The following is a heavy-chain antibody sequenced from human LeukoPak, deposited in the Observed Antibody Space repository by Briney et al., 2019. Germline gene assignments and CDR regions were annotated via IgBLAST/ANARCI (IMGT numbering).Heavy chain of an antibody. CDR1: GFTFSSHA. Sequence: GGSLRLSCAASGFTFSSHAMSWVRQAPGEGLEWVSVISGSGVGTYYADSVRGRFTISRDNSKNTLYLQMNSLRAEDTAVYYCAKGYYYDSSGYSVDYWGQGTLVTVSS. CDR3: AKGYYYDSSGYSVDY. J-gene: IGHJ4*02. CDR2: ISGSGVGT. V-gene: IGHV3-23*01. D-gene: IGHD3-22*01.